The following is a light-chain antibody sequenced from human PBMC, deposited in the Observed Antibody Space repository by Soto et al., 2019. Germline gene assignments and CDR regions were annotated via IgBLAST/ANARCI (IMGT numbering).Light chain of an antibody. CDR2: SKN. CDR3: ASWDDSLNGVV. J-gene: IGLJ2*01. V-gene: IGLV1-44*01. CDR1: SSNIGVNT. Sequence: QSVVTQPPSASGTPGQGVTISCSGSSSNIGVNTVNWYQQLPGTAPKLLIYSKNLRPSGVPDRFSGSKSGTSASLAISGLQSEDEADYHCASWDDSLNGVVFGGGTKLTVL.